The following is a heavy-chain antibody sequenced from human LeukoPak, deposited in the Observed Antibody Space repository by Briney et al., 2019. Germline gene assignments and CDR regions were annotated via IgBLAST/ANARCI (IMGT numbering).Heavy chain of an antibody. V-gene: IGHV4-4*09. J-gene: IGHJ4*02. CDR2: IYSSGST. D-gene: IGHD3-10*01. CDR3: ARLVSGSAWYYFDL. CDR1: GGSISGHY. Sequence: SETLSLTCTVSGGSISGHYLGWVRQPPGKGLDYIGYIYSSGSTNSNPSLKSRLTMSVDTSRNQFSLKLRSVTAADTAVYYCARLVSGSAWYYFDLWGQGTLVTVSS.